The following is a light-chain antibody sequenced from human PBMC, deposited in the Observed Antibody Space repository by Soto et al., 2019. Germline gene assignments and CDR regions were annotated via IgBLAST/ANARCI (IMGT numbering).Light chain of an antibody. CDR1: SSDVGGYNY. V-gene: IGLV2-14*01. Sequence: QSALTQPASVSGSPGQSITISCTGTSSDVGGYNYVSWYQQHPGKAPKLMIYDVSNRPSGVSNRFSGSNSGNTASLTISGLQDEDEADYYCSSYTSSSFYVFGSGTKLTVL. CDR2: DVS. CDR3: SSYTSSSFYV. J-gene: IGLJ1*01.